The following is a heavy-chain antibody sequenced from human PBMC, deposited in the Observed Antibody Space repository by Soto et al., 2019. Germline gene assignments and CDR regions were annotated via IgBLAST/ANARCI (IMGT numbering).Heavy chain of an antibody. CDR1: GFTFSSYA. J-gene: IGHJ4*02. CDR3: ARGPGYYFDY. Sequence: EVQLVESGGGLVQPGGSLRLSCAASGFTFSSYAMHWVRQAPGKGLEYVSAISSNGGSTYYANSVKDIFTISRDNSKNTLYLQMGSLRAEDMAVYYCARGPGYYFDYWGQGTLVTVSS. CDR2: ISSNGGST. V-gene: IGHV3-64*01.